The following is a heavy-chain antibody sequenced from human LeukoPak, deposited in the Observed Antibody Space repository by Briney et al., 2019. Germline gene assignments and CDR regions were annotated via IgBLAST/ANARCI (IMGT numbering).Heavy chain of an antibody. V-gene: IGHV5-51*01. CDR2: IYPGDSDT. CDR3: ARPVTMIVVDDAFDI. CDR1: GYSFPSYW. Sequence: GESLKISCKGSGYSFPSYWIAWVRQMSGKGLEWMGIIYPGDSDTRYSPSFQGQVTISADKSISTAYLQWSSLKASDTAMYYCARPVTMIVVDDAFDIWGQGTMVTVSS. J-gene: IGHJ3*02. D-gene: IGHD3-22*01.